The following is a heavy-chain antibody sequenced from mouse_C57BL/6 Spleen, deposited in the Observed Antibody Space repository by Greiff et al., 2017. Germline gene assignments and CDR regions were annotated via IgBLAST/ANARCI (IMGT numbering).Heavy chain of an antibody. J-gene: IGHJ3*01. CDR3: ARGGDYGDQAWFAY. D-gene: IGHD2-4*01. CDR1: GFTFSSYA. CDR2: ISDGGSYT. V-gene: IGHV5-4*03. Sequence: EVKLVESGGGLVKPGGSLKLSCAASGFTFSSYAMSWVRQTPEKRLEWVATISDGGSYTYYPDNVKGRFTIARDNATNNLYLQMSHLTSEDTAMYYCARGGDYGDQAWFAYWGQGTLVTVSA.